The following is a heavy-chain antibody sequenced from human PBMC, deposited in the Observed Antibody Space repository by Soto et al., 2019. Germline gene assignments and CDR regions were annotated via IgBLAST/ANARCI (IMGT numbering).Heavy chain of an antibody. D-gene: IGHD6-19*01. CDR1: GYTFTSYD. V-gene: IGHV1-8*01. CDR3: ASGKTEGQWLVRNDY. Sequence: QVQLVQSGAEVKKPGASVKVSCKASGYTFTSYDINWVRQATGQGLEWMGWMNPNSGNTGYAQKFQARVTKTRNTSISTAYMELSSLRSDDTAVYYCASGKTEGQWLVRNDYWGQGTLVTVSS. J-gene: IGHJ4*02. CDR2: MNPNSGNT.